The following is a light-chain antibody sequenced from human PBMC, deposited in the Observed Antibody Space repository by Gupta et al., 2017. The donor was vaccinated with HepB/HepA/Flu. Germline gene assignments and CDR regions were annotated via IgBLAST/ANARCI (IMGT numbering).Light chain of an antibody. CDR3: SSYTSSSTPGWV. CDR1: SSDVGGYNY. J-gene: IGLJ3*02. Sequence: QSALNQPASVSGSPGQSLTISCTGTSSDVGGYNYVSWYQQHPGKAPKLMIYDVSNRPSGVSNRCSGSKSGNTASLTISGLQAEDEADYYCSSYTSSSTPGWVFGGGTKLTVL. CDR2: DVS. V-gene: IGLV2-14*01.